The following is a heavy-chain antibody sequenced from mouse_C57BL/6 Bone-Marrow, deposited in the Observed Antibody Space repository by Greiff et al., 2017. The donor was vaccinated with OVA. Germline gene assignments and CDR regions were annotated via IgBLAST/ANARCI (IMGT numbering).Heavy chain of an antibody. D-gene: IGHD2-4*01. CDR1: GFSLTSYG. Sequence: QVQLQQSGPGLVQPSQSLSITCTVSGFSLTSYGVHWVRQSPGKGLEWLGVIWSGGSTDYNAAFISRLSISKDNSKSQVFFKMNSLQADDTAIYYCARGSYDYFAYWGQGTLVTVSA. J-gene: IGHJ3*01. V-gene: IGHV2-2*01. CDR3: ARGSYDYFAY. CDR2: IWSGGST.